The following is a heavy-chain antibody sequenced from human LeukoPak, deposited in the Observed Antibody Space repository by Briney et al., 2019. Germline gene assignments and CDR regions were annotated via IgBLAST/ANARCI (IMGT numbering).Heavy chain of an antibody. CDR1: GFTVSSNY. Sequence: PGGSLRLSXAASGFTVSSNYMSWVRQAPGKGLEWVSVIYSGGSTYCADSVKGRFTISRDNSKNTLYLQMNSLRAEDTAVYYCARDFGSAFDYWGQGTLVTVSS. D-gene: IGHD3-3*01. J-gene: IGHJ4*02. V-gene: IGHV3-53*01. CDR2: IYSGGST. CDR3: ARDFGSAFDY.